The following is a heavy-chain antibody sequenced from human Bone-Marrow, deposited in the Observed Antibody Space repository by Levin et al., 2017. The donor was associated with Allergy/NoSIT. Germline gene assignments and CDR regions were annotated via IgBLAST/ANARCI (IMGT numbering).Heavy chain of an antibody. CDR2: IWHDGSIK. Sequence: LSLTCEVSGLPFSTNGMHWVRQAPGKGLEWVAVIWHDGSIKFYGDSVKGRFTVSRDNSKKMLYLQMNSLRANDTAIYYCAREGIRGVIGLEYWGQGTLVTVSS. V-gene: IGHV3-33*01. CDR3: AREGIRGVIGLEY. D-gene: IGHD3-10*01. J-gene: IGHJ4*02. CDR1: GLPFSTNG.